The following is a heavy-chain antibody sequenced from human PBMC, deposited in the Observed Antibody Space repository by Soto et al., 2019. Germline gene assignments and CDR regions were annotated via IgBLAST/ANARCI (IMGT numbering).Heavy chain of an antibody. CDR1: GGSISRDGYY. D-gene: IGHD5-12*01. CDR3: AREGSGVVTIDY. CDR2: IYHTGGT. J-gene: IGHJ4*02. Sequence: QVPLQESGPGLVKPSQTLSLTCSVSGGSISRDGYYWSWTRQPPGKGLGWIGYIYHTGGTYFRSSLKSRLSISMDTSKNQFSLKLTSVTAADTGVYYCAREGSGVVTIDYWGQVTLFTISS. V-gene: IGHV4-31*03.